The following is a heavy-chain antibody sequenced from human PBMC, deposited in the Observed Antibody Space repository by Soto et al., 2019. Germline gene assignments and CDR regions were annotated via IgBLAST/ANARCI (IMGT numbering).Heavy chain of an antibody. D-gene: IGHD7-27*01. CDR2: VYYSGTT. J-gene: IGHJ4*02. CDR1: GVSITSYY. CDR3: ARLLGSKLDD. V-gene: IGHV4-59*08. Sequence: SETLSLTCTVSGVSITSYYWSWIRQPPGKGLEWIGYVYYSGTTDYNPSLKSRLTISVDTSKNQFSLKLSSVTAADTAVYYCARLLGSKLDDWGQGTLVTVSS.